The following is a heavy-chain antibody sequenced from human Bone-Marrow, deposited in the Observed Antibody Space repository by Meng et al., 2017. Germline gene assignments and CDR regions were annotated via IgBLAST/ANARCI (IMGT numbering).Heavy chain of an antibody. Sequence: GGSLRLSCAASGFTFSNYGMHWVRQAPGKGLEWVSAISGSGGSTYYADSVKGRFTISRDNSKNTLYLQMNSLRAEDTAVYYCAKPIITMVRGVIGAFDIWGQGTMVTVSS. D-gene: IGHD3-10*01. CDR1: GFTFSNYG. V-gene: IGHV3-23*01. CDR2: ISGSGGST. J-gene: IGHJ3*02. CDR3: AKPIITMVRGVIGAFDI.